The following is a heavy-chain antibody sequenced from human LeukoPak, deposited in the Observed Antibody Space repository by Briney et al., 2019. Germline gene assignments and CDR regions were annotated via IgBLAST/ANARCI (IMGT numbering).Heavy chain of an antibody. D-gene: IGHD3-10*01. Sequence: GSLRLSCAASGFTFSSYAMSWVRQAPGKGLEWVSAISGSGGSTYYADSAKGRFTISRDNSKNTLYLQMNSLRAEDTAVYYCAKRLYGSPAFDIWGQGTMVTVSS. CDR2: ISGSGGST. V-gene: IGHV3-23*01. J-gene: IGHJ3*02. CDR1: GFTFSSYA. CDR3: AKRLYGSPAFDI.